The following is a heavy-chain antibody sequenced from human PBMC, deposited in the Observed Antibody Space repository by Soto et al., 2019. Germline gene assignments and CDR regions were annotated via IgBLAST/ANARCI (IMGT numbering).Heavy chain of an antibody. J-gene: IGHJ4*02. D-gene: IGHD1-26*01. CDR3: ARGGVGATRGAFDC. CDR1: GFTFSNNW. V-gene: IGHV3-7*03. CDR2: IKQDGSEK. Sequence: EVQLVESGGGLVQPGGSLRLSCAASGFTFSNNWMIWVRQAPGKGLEWVANIKQDGSEKDYVGSVRGRFSISRDNAKNSLYLQLDSLRAEDTAVYYCARGGVGATRGAFDCWGQGALVIVSS.